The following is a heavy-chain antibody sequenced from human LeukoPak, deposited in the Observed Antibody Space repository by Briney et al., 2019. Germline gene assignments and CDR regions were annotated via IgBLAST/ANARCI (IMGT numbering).Heavy chain of an antibody. CDR3: AQGYSIGWFPN. J-gene: IGHJ4*02. D-gene: IGHD5-12*01. CDR1: GFTFNRNA. CDR2: IGGSGDKT. Sequence: GGSLRLSCAASGFTFNRNAISWVRQAPGKGLEWVSTIGGSGDKTFYADSVRGRFIISRDNSENTLYLQMNSLRTEDTAVYYCAQGYSIGWFPNWGQGSLVSVPS. V-gene: IGHV3-23*01.